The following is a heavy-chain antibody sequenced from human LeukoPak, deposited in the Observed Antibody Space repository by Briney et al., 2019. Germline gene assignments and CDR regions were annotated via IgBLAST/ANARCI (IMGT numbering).Heavy chain of an antibody. D-gene: IGHD3-3*01. CDR3: ARGPPPYYDFGSGPTWVFDY. J-gene: IGHJ4*02. V-gene: IGHV1-8*03. CDR2: MNPNGGNT. Sequence: ASVKVSCKASGYTFTSYDINWVRHATGQGLEWMGWMNPNGGNTGYAQKFQGRVAITRNTSISTAYMELSSLRSEDTAVYYCARGPPPYYDFGSGPTWVFDYWGQGTLVSVLS. CDR1: GYTFTSYD.